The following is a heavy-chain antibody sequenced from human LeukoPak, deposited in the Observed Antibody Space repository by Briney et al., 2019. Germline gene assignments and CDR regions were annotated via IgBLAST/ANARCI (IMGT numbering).Heavy chain of an antibody. CDR3: ARDYDLWRGLDC. Sequence: GGSLRLSCAASGFTFSSYWIHWVRQVPGKGLVWVSRIHGDGRTTTYADSVKGRFTISRDNAKNTLYLQMNSLRAEDTAVYYCARDYDLWRGLDCWGQGTLVTVSS. J-gene: IGHJ4*02. CDR1: GFTFSSYW. CDR2: IHGDGRTT. D-gene: IGHD3-3*01. V-gene: IGHV3-74*01.